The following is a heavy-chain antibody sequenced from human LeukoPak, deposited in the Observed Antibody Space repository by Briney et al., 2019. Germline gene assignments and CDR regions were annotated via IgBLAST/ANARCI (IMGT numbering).Heavy chain of an antibody. J-gene: IGHJ4*02. CDR1: GFTFSSYA. CDR2: ISISGDGT. D-gene: IGHD5-18*01. Sequence: GGSLRLSCAASGFTFSSYAMAWVRQPPGKGLEWVCSISISGDGTYYADSVKDRFTISRDISGTTLYLQVNSLSAEDTAIYYCAKHGYSYGYFDYWGQGTLVTVSS. CDR3: AKHGYSYGYFDY. V-gene: IGHV3-23*01.